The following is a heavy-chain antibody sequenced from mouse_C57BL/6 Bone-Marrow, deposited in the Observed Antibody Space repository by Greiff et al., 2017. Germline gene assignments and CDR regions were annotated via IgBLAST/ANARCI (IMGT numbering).Heavy chain of an antibody. D-gene: IGHD4-1*01. J-gene: IGHJ2*01. CDR3: TTMYWY. CDR1: GFNIKDDY. V-gene: IGHV14-4*01. Sequence: EVKVVESGAELVRPGASVKLSCTASGFNIKDDYMHWVKQRPEQGLEWIGWIDPENGDTEYASKFQGKATITADTSSNTAYLQLSSLTSEDTAVYYCTTMYWYWGQGTTLTVSS. CDR2: IDPENGDT.